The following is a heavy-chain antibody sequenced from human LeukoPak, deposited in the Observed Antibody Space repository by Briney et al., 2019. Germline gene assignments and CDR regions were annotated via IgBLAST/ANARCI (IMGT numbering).Heavy chain of an antibody. Sequence: GSLRLSCAASGFTFSDHYMDWVRQAPGKGLEWIGRARSKANSYTTDYAASVKGRFTISRDDSKNSLYLQMNNLKTEDTAVYYCSIADTVMAVGYWGQGTLVTVSS. CDR3: SIADTVMAVGY. V-gene: IGHV3-72*01. J-gene: IGHJ4*02. CDR2: ARSKANSYTT. D-gene: IGHD5-18*01. CDR1: GFTFSDHY.